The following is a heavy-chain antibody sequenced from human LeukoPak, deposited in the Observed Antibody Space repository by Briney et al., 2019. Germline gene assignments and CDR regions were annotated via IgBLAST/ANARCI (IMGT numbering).Heavy chain of an antibody. CDR2: IIPILGIA. V-gene: IGHV1-69*04. D-gene: IGHD2-2*01. CDR1: GYTFTRHG. J-gene: IGHJ4*02. Sequence: SVKVSCKTSGYTFTRHGVAWVRQAPGQGLEWMGRIIPILGIANYAQKFQGRVTITADKSTSTAYMELSSLRSEDTAVYYCARDYQRQLYLYYFDYWGQGTLVTVSS. CDR3: ARDYQRQLYLYYFDY.